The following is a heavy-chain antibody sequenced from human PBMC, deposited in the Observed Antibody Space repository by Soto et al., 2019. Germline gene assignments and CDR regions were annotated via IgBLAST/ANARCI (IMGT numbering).Heavy chain of an antibody. Sequence: GESLKISCKASGYTFTNYWIGWVRQMPGKGLEWMGIIYPGDSDTEYSPSFQGLVTISADKSITTAYLQWTSLKASDTAMYYCARGYCSGGSCYYTTLDYWGQGTLVTVSS. CDR1: GYTFTNYW. J-gene: IGHJ4*02. D-gene: IGHD2-15*01. V-gene: IGHV5-51*01. CDR2: IYPGDSDT. CDR3: ARGYCSGGSCYYTTLDY.